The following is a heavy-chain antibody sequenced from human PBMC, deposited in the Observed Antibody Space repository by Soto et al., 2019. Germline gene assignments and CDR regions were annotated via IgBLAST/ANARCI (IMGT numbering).Heavy chain of an antibody. V-gene: IGHV3-23*01. CDR1: GFTFSSYA. CDR3: AKPEEHSNYNWFDP. Sequence: LSLTCAASGFTFSSYAMSWVRQAPGKGLEWVSAISGSGGSTYYADSVKGRFTISRDNSKNTLYLQMNSLRAEDTAVYYCAKPEEHSNYNWFDPWGQGTLVTVSS. J-gene: IGHJ5*02. D-gene: IGHD7-27*01. CDR2: ISGSGGST.